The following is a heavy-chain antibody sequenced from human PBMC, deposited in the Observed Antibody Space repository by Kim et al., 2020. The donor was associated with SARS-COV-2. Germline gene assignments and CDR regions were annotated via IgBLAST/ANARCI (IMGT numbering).Heavy chain of an antibody. CDR3: ARGYNWNYRAFDY. D-gene: IGHD1-20*01. J-gene: IGHJ4*02. CDR2: ISGTGGNT. CDR1: GFTFSSYA. V-gene: IGHV3-23*01. Sequence: GGSLRLSCAASGFTFSSYAMNWVRQAPGEGLEWVSYISGTGGNTYYADSVKGRFTISRDNSKNTLYLQMNSLRAEDTAVYYCARGYNWNYRAFDYWGQRT.